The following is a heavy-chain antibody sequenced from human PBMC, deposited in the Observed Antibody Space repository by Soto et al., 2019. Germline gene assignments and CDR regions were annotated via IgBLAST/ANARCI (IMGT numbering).Heavy chain of an antibody. V-gene: IGHV4-39*01. Sequence: QLQLQESGPGLVKPSETLSLTCTVSGGSISSTSYYWGWIRQPPGKGLEWIGSMSYSGSTQYNPSLESRVTISVDTSKNQFSLKLSSVTAADTAVYYCARSECTSTSCSYYYGMDVWGQGTTVTVSS. CDR1: GGSISSTSYY. D-gene: IGHD2-2*01. CDR2: MSYSGST. CDR3: ARSECTSTSCSYYYGMDV. J-gene: IGHJ6*02.